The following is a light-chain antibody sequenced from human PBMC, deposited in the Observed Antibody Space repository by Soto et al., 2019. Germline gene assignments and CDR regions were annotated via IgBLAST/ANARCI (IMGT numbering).Light chain of an antibody. Sequence: QSALTQPASVSGSPGQSITLSCTGTSSDVGGYNYVSWYQQHPGKAPKLMIYEVNNRPSGVSNRFSGSKSGNTASLTISGLQAEDEADYYCTSYTSSSTLVVFGGGTKVTVL. CDR3: TSYTSSSTLVV. J-gene: IGLJ2*01. V-gene: IGLV2-14*01. CDR2: EVN. CDR1: SSDVGGYNY.